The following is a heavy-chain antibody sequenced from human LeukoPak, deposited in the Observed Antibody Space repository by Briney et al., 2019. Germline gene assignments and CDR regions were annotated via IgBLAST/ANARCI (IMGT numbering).Heavy chain of an antibody. Sequence: SETLSLTCTVSGGSISSGDYYWSWIRQPPGKGLEWIGYIYYSGSTYYNPSLKSRVTISVDRSKNQFSLKLSSVTAADTAVYYCARVDGSGEYFQHWGQGTLVTVSS. D-gene: IGHD6-19*01. V-gene: IGHV4-30-4*01. CDR2: IYYSGST. CDR1: GGSISSGDYY. J-gene: IGHJ1*01. CDR3: ARVDGSGEYFQH.